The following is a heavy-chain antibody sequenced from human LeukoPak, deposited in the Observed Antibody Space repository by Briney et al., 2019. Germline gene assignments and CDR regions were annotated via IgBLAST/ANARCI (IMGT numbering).Heavy chain of an antibody. CDR3: AKDRGSSWFTPFDY. CDR2: ISSGGSTI. D-gene: IGHD6-13*01. Sequence: GGSLRLSCAASGFIFGDYNMNWVRQAPGKGLEWVSYISSGGSTIYYADSVKGRFTISRDNARNSLYLQMNGLTDEDTAVYYCAKDRGSSWFTPFDYWGQGTLVTVSS. V-gene: IGHV3-48*02. J-gene: IGHJ4*02. CDR1: GFIFGDYN.